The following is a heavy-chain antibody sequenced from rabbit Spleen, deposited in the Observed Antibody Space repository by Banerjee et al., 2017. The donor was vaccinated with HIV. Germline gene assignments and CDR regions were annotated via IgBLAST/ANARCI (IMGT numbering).Heavy chain of an antibody. Sequence: QEQLVESGGGLVKPEGSLTLTCKASGFSFSDRDVMCWVRQAPGKGLEWIACINAITGKAVYASWAKGRFTFSKTSSTTVTLQMTSLTAADTATYFCARDLPEIIGWNFGWWGPGTLVTVS. D-gene: IGHD4-1*01. CDR1: GFSFSDRDV. CDR2: INAITGKA. J-gene: IGHJ4*01. CDR3: ARDLPEIIGWNFGW. V-gene: IGHV1S45*01.